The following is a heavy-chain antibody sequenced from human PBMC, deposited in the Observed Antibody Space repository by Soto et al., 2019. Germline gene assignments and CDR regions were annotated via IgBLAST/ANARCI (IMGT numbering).Heavy chain of an antibody. J-gene: IGHJ5*02. CDR1: GFTFSGFV. CDR2: IWYDGSHR. D-gene: IGHD2-2*02. CDR3: VRGSFCTTTTCYNLGWFAP. V-gene: IGHV3-33*01. Sequence: AGGSLRLSCATSGFTFSGFVMQWVRQAPGKGLEWVAVIWYDGSHRYYADSVKGRFTISRDDAKNTLYLQMNNLRVEDTAVYYCVRGSFCTTTTCYNLGWFAPWGQGTLVTV.